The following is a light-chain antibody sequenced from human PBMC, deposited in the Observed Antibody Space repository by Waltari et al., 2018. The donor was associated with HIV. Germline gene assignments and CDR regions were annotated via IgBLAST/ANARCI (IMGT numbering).Light chain of an antibody. V-gene: IGKV3-15*01. Sequence: EIVMTQSPATLSVSPGERATLSCRASQTVSTTLAWYQQKPGQAPRLLIFGASNRATGIPARFSCSGSGTEFTLTISSLQSEDFAVYYCQQYNNWPQTFGQGTNLEIK. J-gene: IGKJ2*01. CDR3: QQYNNWPQT. CDR2: GAS. CDR1: QTVSTT.